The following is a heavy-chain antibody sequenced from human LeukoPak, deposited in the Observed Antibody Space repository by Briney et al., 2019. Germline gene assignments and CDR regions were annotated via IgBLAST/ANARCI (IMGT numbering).Heavy chain of an antibody. D-gene: IGHD3-22*01. CDR3: AREYYDSNRRDYFDY. Sequence: PGGSLRLSCAASGFTFSSHGMNWVRQAPGKGLEWVSAISGSGYSTYYADSVKGRFTISRDNSKNTLYLQMNSLRADDTAAYYCAREYYDSNRRDYFDYWGQGTLVTVSS. CDR2: ISGSGYST. CDR1: GFTFSSHG. V-gene: IGHV3-23*01. J-gene: IGHJ4*02.